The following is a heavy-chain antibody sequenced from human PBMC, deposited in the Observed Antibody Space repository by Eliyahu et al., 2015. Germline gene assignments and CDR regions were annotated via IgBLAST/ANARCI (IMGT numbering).Heavy chain of an antibody. CDR2: IYYSGST. D-gene: IGHD6-13*01. V-gene: IGHV4-39*01. CDR1: GGSISSSSYY. CDR3: ARHLQQLVDYYYYYMDV. J-gene: IGHJ6*03. Sequence: QLQLQESGPGLVKPSETLSLTCTVSGGSISSSSYYWGWIRQPPGKGLEWIGSIYYSGSTYYNPSLKSRVTISVDTSKNQFSLKLSSVTAADTAVYYCARHLQQLVDYYYYYMDVWGKGTTVTVSS.